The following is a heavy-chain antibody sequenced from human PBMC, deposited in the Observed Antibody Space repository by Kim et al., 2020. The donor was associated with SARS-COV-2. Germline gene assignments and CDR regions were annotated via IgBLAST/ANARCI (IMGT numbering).Heavy chain of an antibody. CDR3: ARQALIGTTTTVGEIVANWFDP. J-gene: IGHJ5*02. V-gene: IGHV3-23*01. CDR2: ISPRGDYT. Sequence: GGSLRLSCTAGGFTFSTYAMAWVRQAPGKGQEWLSSISPRGDYTYYSDSVKGRFTVSRDNSKNSLYLHMNSLRAEDTALYYCARQALIGTTTTVGEIVANWFDPWGQGTLVTVSS. CDR1: GFTFSTYA. D-gene: IGHD1-7*01.